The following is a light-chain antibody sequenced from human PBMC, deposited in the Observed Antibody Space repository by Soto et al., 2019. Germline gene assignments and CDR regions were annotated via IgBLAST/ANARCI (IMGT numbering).Light chain of an antibody. J-gene: IGLJ2*01. Sequence: QSVLTQPPSVSAAPGQKVTISCSGSSSNIGNNYVSWYQQLPGTAPKLLIYDSNNRPSGIPDRFSGSKSGTSATLDITGLQTGDEADYYCATGYSRRTGEIVGGGTTLTVL. CDR1: SSNIGNNY. V-gene: IGLV1-51*01. CDR2: DSN. CDR3: ATGYSRRTGEI.